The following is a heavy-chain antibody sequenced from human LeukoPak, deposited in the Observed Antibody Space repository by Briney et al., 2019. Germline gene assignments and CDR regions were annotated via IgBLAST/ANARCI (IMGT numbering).Heavy chain of an antibody. CDR1: GGSISSYY. D-gene: IGHD3-10*01. J-gene: IGHJ4*02. V-gene: IGHV4-39*01. CDR2: IYYSGST. CDR3: ARQRGTYYGSGSYTGPAAAGEVY. Sequence: SETLSLTCTVSGGSISSYYWGWIRQPPGKGLEWIGSIYYSGSTYYNPSLKSRVTISVDTSKNQFSLKLSSVTAADTAVYYCARQRGTYYGSGSYTGPAAAGEVYWGQGTLVTVSS.